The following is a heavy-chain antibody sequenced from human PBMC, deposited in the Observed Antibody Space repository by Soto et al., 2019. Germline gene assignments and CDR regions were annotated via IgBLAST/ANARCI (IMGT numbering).Heavy chain of an antibody. V-gene: IGHV1-18*01. CDR1: GYTFASYG. CDR3: ARDFRYCGGDCYSDWFDP. CDR2: ISAYNGNT. Sequence: GASVKVSCKASGYTFASYGFSWVRQAPGQGLELMGWISAYNGNTNYAQKLQGRVTMTTDTSTSTAYMELRSLRSDDTAVYYCARDFRYCGGDCYSDWFDPWGQGTLVTVSS. J-gene: IGHJ5*02. D-gene: IGHD2-21*02.